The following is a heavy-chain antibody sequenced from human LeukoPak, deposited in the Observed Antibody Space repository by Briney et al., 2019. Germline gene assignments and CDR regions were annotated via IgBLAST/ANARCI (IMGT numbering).Heavy chain of an antibody. D-gene: IGHD5-12*01. CDR2: ISAYNGNT. J-gene: IGHJ4*02. CDR1: GYTFSSYG. V-gene: IGHV1-18*01. Sequence: GASVKVSCKASGYTFSSYGIVWVRQAPGQGLEWMGWISAYNGNTNYAQKLQGRVTMTTDTSTSTAYMELRSLRSEDTAVYYCARVAGSGYDSLGYYFDCWGQGTLVTVSS. CDR3: ARVAGSGYDSLGYYFDC.